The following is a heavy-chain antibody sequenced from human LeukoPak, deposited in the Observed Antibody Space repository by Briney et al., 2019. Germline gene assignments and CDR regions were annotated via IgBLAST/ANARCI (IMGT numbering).Heavy chain of an antibody. CDR1: GGSISSYY. Sequence: PSETLSLTCTVSGGSISSYYWSWIRQPPGKGLEWIGYIYYSGSTNYNPSLKSRVTISVDTSKNQFSLKLSSVTAADTAVYYCARGLAVVTAIRAFDIWGQGTMVTVSS. J-gene: IGHJ3*02. CDR3: ARGLAVVTAIRAFDI. D-gene: IGHD2-21*02. V-gene: IGHV4-59*01. CDR2: IYYSGST.